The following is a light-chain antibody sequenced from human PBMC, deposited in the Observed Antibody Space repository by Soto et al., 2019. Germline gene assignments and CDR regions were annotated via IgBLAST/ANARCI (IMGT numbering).Light chain of an antibody. CDR1: SSDVGNYNR. J-gene: IGLJ1*01. CDR2: EGS. Sequence: QSALTQPPSVSGSPGQSVTISCTGTSSDVGNYNRVSWYQQPPGTAPKVISYEGSNRPSGVPDRFSGSKSGNTASLTISGLHAEDEADYYCSSYTSSSTYVFGTGTKVTVL. CDR3: SSYTSSSTYV. V-gene: IGLV2-18*02.